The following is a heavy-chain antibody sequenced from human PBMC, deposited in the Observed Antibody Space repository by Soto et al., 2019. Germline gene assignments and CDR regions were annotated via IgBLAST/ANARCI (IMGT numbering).Heavy chain of an antibody. J-gene: IGHJ6*02. V-gene: IGHV3-53*01. CDR1: GLSVSTNF. CDR2: IYSGGKT. Sequence: QLVESGGGLIQPGESLKLSCAASGLSVSTNFMSWVRQAPGKGLEWLAVIYSGGKTFYADSVKGRFTISKDNSKNTLYLQMNSLRAEDTAVYYCTRDAPGERPYYFYYYGMDVRGQGTTVTVSS. CDR3: TRDAPGERPYYFYYYGMDV.